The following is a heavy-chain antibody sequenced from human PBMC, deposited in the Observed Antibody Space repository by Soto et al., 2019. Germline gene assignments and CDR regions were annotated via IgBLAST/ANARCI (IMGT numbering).Heavy chain of an antibody. J-gene: IGHJ6*03. CDR1: GFTVSGNY. D-gene: IGHD3-10*01. CDR3: ARPAWGLWFGYMDV. V-gene: IGHV3-53*04. Sequence: EVQLVESGGGLVQPGGSLRLSCAVYGFTVSGNYMSWVRQAPGKGLEWVSVLYSGGTTYYADSVKGRFTISRHNSNNTLFLQMDSLRVDDTAIYYCARPAWGLWFGYMDVWGKGTTVTVSS. CDR2: LYSGGTT.